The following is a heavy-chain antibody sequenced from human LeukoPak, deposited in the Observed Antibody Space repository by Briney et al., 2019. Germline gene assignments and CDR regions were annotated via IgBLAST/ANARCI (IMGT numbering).Heavy chain of an antibody. J-gene: IGHJ5*02. CDR3: ARDRAYYDFPPVWRWFDP. D-gene: IGHD3-3*01. V-gene: IGHV1-18*01. CDR1: GYTFTSYG. CDR2: ISAYNGNT. Sequence: ASVKVSCKASGYTFTSYGISWVRQAPGQGLEWMGWISAYNGNTNYAQKLQGRVTMTTDTSTSTAYMELRSLRSDDTAVYYCARDRAYYDFPPVWRWFDPWGQGTLVTVSS.